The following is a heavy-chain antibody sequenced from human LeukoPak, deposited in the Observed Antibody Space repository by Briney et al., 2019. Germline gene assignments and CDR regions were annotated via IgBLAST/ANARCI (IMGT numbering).Heavy chain of an antibody. CDR2: IFSGGNT. Sequence: SETLSLTCTVSGASISSSRSFWGWIRQPPGKGLEWIVSIFSGGNTYYNPSLNSRVSISIDTSKNQFSLRLSSVTAADTAFYFCARPQLGSSAGYVDYWGQGILVTVSS. D-gene: IGHD3-9*01. CDR1: GASISSSRSF. CDR3: ARPQLGSSAGYVDY. J-gene: IGHJ4*02. V-gene: IGHV4-39*01.